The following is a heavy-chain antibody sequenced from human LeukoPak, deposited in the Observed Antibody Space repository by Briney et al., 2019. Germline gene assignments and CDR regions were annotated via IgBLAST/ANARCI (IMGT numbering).Heavy chain of an antibody. CDR2: IYYSGST. CDR1: GGSISSSSYY. CDR3: ARASTAAAKYRYYYSYMDV. D-gene: IGHD6-13*01. J-gene: IGHJ6*03. V-gene: IGHV4-39*01. Sequence: SETLSLTCTVSGGSISSSSYYWGWIRQPPGTGLEWIGSIYYSGSTYYNPSLKSRVTISVDTSKNQFSLKLSSVTAADTAVYYCARASTAAAKYRYYYSYMDVWGKGTTVTVSS.